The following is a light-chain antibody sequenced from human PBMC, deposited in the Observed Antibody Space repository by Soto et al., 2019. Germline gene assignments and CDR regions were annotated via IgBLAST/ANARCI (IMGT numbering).Light chain of an antibody. V-gene: IGKV1-39*01. CDR2: AAS. CDR1: QSISSY. Sequence: DIQMTRSPSSLSASVGDRVTITCRASQSISSYLNWYQQKPGKVPKLLIYAASSLQGGVPSRFSGSGSGTDFTLTISSLQPEDFATYYCQQSFSAPWTFGQGTKVDIK. CDR3: QQSFSAPWT. J-gene: IGKJ1*01.